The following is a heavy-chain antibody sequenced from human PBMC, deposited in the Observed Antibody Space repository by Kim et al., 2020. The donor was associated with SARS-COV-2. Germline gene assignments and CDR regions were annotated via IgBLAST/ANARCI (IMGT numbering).Heavy chain of an antibody. V-gene: IGHV1-18*01. CDR1: GYTFTSYG. CDR3: ARDWDYYDSSGYFPWFDP. CDR2: ISAYNGNT. Sequence: ASVKVSCKASGYTFTSYGISWVRQAPRQGLEWMGWISAYNGNTNYAQKLQGRVTMTTDTSTSTAYMELRSLRSDDTAVYYCARDWDYYDSSGYFPWFDPWGQGTLVTVSS. J-gene: IGHJ5*02. D-gene: IGHD3-22*01.